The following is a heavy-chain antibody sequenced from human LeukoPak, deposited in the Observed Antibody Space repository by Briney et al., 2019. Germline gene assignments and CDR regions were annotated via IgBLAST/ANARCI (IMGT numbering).Heavy chain of an antibody. CDR1: GFTFSNYW. V-gene: IGHV3-7*03. CDR3: AVTRTRGDH. J-gene: IGHJ4*02. D-gene: IGHD2-21*01. CDR2: INQDGNDK. Sequence: GGSLRLSCAASGFTFSNYWMTWVRQAPGKWLEWVANINQDGNDKYYVDSVKGRFTISRDNTKRSLFLQMNSLRAEDTAVYYCAVTRTRGDHWGQGTLVTVSS.